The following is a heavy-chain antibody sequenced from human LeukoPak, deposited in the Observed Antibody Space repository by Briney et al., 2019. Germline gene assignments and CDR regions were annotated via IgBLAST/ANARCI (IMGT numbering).Heavy chain of an antibody. J-gene: IGHJ6*03. CDR1: GGSISSSSYY. V-gene: IGHV4-39*01. CDR3: ATVYSSSSKEVWHYMDV. CDR2: IYYSGST. Sequence: PSETLSLTCTVSGGSISSSSYYWGWIRQPPGKGLEWIGSIYYSGSTYYNPSLKSRVTISVDTSKNQFSLKLSSVTAADTAVYYCATVYSSSSKEVWHYMDVWGKGTTVTVSS. D-gene: IGHD6-6*01.